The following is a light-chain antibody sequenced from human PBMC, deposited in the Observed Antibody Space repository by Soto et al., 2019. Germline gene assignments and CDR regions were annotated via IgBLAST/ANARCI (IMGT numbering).Light chain of an antibody. CDR2: TAS. CDR3: QQSYISPYT. J-gene: IGKJ2*01. V-gene: IGKV1-39*01. Sequence: DIQMTQSPSSLSSSVGDRVTITCRASQTISRNLNWYQQKPGKAPNLLIYTASSWQSGVPSRFTGSGSGTDFTLTISRLQREDFATYYCQQSYISPYTFGQGTKLDIK. CDR1: QTISRN.